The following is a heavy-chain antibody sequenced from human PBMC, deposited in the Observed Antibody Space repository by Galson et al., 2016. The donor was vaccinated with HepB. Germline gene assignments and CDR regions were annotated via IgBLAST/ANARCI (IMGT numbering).Heavy chain of an antibody. Sequence: TLSLTCTVSGGSISSGGYYWSWIRQHPGKGLEWIGYIHYSGSTYYNPSLESRVSISVDTSKIQFSLKLSSVTAADTAVYYCARDKNERGYSYGHFDYWGQGALVTVSS. CDR3: ARDKNERGYSYGHFDY. J-gene: IGHJ4*02. D-gene: IGHD5-18*01. CDR2: IHYSGST. CDR1: GGSISSGGYY. V-gene: IGHV4-31*03.